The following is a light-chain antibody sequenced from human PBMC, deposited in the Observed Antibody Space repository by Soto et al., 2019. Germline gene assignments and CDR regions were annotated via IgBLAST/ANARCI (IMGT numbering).Light chain of an antibody. V-gene: IGKV3-20*01. CDR1: QSVSSK. Sequence: EIVMTQSPATMSVSPGEGATLSCRASQSVSSKLAWYQQKPGQAPRLLIYGASSRATGIPDRFSGSGSGTDFTLTISRLEPEDFAVYYCQYYGSPSWTFGQGTKVDI. CDR3: QYYGSPSWT. CDR2: GAS. J-gene: IGKJ1*01.